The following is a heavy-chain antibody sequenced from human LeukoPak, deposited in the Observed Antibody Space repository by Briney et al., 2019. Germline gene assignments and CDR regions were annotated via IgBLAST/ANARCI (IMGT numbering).Heavy chain of an antibody. D-gene: IGHD6-13*01. CDR2: ISSSSSYI. CDR3: ARDEYSSSWYDDSHGY. CDR1: GFTFSSYS. J-gene: IGHJ4*02. V-gene: IGHV3-21*01. Sequence: NPGGSLRLSCAASGFTFSSYSMNWVRQAPGKGLEWVSSISSSSSYIYYADSVKGRFTISRDNAKNSLYLQMNSLRAEDTAVYYCARDEYSSSWYDDSHGYWGQGTLVTVSS.